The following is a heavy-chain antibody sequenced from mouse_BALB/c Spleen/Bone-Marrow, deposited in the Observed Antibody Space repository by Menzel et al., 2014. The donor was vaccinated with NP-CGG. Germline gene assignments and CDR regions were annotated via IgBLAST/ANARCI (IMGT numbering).Heavy chain of an antibody. J-gene: IGHJ4*01. CDR3: ATGYYAMDS. V-gene: IGHV1-7*01. CDR2: INPTSGYT. Sequence: VMLVESGAELAKPGASVKMSCKASGYTFTSYWMHRVKQRPGQGLEWIGYINPTSGYTEYNQKFKDKATLTADKSSSTAYMQLGSLTSEDSAVYYCATGYYAMDSWGQGSSVTVSS. CDR1: GYTFTSYW.